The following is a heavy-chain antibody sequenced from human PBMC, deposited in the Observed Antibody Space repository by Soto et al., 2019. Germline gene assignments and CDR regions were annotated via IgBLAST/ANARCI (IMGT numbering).Heavy chain of an antibody. Sequence: PSETLSLTFTVSGGSISSSSYYWAWIRQPSGKGLEWIGSIYYSGSTYYNPSLKSRVTISVDTSKNHFSLKLSSVTAADTAVYYCARLDQSVTTNYYYYGMDVWGQGTTVTVSS. V-gene: IGHV4-39*02. CDR3: ARLDQSVTTNYYYYGMDV. CDR2: IYYSGST. J-gene: IGHJ6*02. CDR1: GGSISSSSYY. D-gene: IGHD4-4*01.